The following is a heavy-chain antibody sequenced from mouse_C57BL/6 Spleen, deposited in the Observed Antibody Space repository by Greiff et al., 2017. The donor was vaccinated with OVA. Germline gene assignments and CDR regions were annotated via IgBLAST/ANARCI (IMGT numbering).Heavy chain of an antibody. CDR3: TRDITTVVAKDYYFDY. D-gene: IGHD1-1*01. Sequence: EVKVVESGEGLVKPGGSLKLSCAASGFTFSSYAMSWVRQTPEKRLEWVAYISSGGDYIYYADTVKGRFTISRDNARNTLYLQMSSLKSEDTAMYYCTRDITTVVAKDYYFDYWGQGTTLTVSS. CDR1: GFTFSSYA. V-gene: IGHV5-9-1*02. CDR2: ISSGGDYI. J-gene: IGHJ2*01.